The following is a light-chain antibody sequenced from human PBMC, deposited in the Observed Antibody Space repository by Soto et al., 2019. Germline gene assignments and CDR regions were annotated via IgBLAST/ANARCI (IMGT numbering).Light chain of an antibody. CDR1: QSISSW. J-gene: IGKJ1*01. Sequence: DIPMTPSPAPLSASVGDRVTIPCRASQSISSWLAWYQQKPGKAPKLLIYGAYSRESGVPARFSGSGSGTEFTLTISSLQSEDFAAYYCQQYNSYSAWTFGQGTKVDIK. V-gene: IGKV1-5*03. CDR3: QQYNSYSAWT. CDR2: GAY.